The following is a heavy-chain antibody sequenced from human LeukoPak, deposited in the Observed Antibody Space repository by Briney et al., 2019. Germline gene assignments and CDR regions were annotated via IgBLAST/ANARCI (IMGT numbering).Heavy chain of an antibody. V-gene: IGHV1-69*05. D-gene: IGHD2-21*01. CDR1: GGTFSSYA. J-gene: IGHJ6*03. Sequence: SVKVSCKASGGTFSSYAISWVRQAPGQGLEWMGGITPIFGTANYAQKFQGRVTITTDESTSTAYMELSSLRSEDTAVYYCARGQPRLAIYYYMDVWGKGTTVTVSS. CDR3: ARGQPRLAIYYYMDV. CDR2: ITPIFGTA.